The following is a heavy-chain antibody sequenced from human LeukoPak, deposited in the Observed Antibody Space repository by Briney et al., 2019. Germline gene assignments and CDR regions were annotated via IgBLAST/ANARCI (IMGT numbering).Heavy chain of an antibody. CDR3: ARGSSYINPPDY. Sequence: ASVKVSCKASGYTFTSYYMHWVRQAPGQGLEWMGIVNPSGDNTTHAQKFQGRVTMTKDTSTSAVHMELSSLRSEDTAVYYCARGSSYINPPDYWGQGTLVTVSS. J-gene: IGHJ4*02. CDR2: VNPSGDNT. D-gene: IGHD4-11*01. CDR1: GYTFTSYY. V-gene: IGHV1-46*01.